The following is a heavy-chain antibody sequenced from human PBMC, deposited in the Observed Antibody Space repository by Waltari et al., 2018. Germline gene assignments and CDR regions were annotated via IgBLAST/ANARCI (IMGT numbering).Heavy chain of an antibody. D-gene: IGHD6-13*01. J-gene: IGHJ3*02. CDR3: AKEILLIAAADAENAFDI. CDR2: ISGSGGST. CDR1: GFTFSSYA. V-gene: IGHV3-23*01. Sequence: EVQLLESGGGLVQPGGSLRLSCAASGFTFSSYAMRWVRQAPGKGLEWVSAISGSGGSTYYADSVKGRFTISRDNSKNTLYLQMNSLRAEDTAVYYCAKEILLIAAADAENAFDIWGQGTMVTVSS.